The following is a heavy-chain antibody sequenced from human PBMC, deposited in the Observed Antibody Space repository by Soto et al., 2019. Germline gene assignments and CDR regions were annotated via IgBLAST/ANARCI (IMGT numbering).Heavy chain of an antibody. CDR2: IIPIFGTA. J-gene: IGHJ6*02. Sequence: QVQLVQSGAEVKKPGSSVKVSCKASGGTFSSYAISWVRQAPGQGLEWMGGIIPIFGTANYAQKFQGRVTITADKSTSTAYMELSSLRSEDTAVYYCARELGDIVVVPAAGGMDVWGQGTTVTVSS. CDR1: GGTFSSYA. V-gene: IGHV1-69*06. D-gene: IGHD2-2*01. CDR3: ARELGDIVVVPAAGGMDV.